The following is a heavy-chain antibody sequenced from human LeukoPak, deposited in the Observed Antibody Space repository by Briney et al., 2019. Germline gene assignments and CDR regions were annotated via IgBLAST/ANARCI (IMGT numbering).Heavy chain of an antibody. CDR2: INHSGST. V-gene: IGHV4-34*01. D-gene: IGHD3-22*01. Sequence: PSETLSLTCAVYGGSFSGYYWSWIRQPPGKGLEWIGEINHSGSTNYNPSLKSRVTISVDTSKNQFSLKLSSVTAADTAVYYCARGRSSGCYTEFDYWGQGTLVTVSS. CDR3: ARGRSSGCYTEFDY. J-gene: IGHJ4*02. CDR1: GGSFSGYY.